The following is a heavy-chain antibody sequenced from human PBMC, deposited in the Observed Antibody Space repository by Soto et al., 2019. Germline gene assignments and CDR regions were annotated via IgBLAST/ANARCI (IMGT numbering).Heavy chain of an antibody. J-gene: IGHJ5*02. CDR2: IKQDGGEK. Sequence: GGSLRLSCAASGFTFSSYWMSWVRQAPGKGLEWVANIKQDGGEKYYVDSVKGRFTISRDNAKNSLYLQMNSLRAEDTAVYYCARDRHYDFWSGSPGGLYNWFDPWGQGTLVTVSS. V-gene: IGHV3-7*01. CDR3: ARDRHYDFWSGSPGGLYNWFDP. CDR1: GFTFSSYW. D-gene: IGHD3-3*01.